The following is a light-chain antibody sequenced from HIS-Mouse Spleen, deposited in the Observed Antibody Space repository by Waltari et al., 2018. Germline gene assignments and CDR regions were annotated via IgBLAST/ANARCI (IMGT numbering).Light chain of an antibody. CDR3: CSYAGSSTLV. J-gene: IGLJ3*02. V-gene: IGLV2-23*01. CDR2: EGS. CDR1: SSDVGSYNL. Sequence: QSALPQPASVSGSPGQSITISCTGTSSDVGSYNLVSWYQQHPGKAPKLMIYEGSKRPSGVSNRFSGSKSGNTASLTISGLQAEEEADYYCCSYAGSSTLVFGGGTKLTVL.